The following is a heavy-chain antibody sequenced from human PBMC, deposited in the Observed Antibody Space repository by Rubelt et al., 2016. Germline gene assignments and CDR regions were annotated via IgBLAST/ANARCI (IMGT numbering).Heavy chain of an antibody. D-gene: IGHD6-19*01. CDR3: ASSGWYLKSTRGYYYYGMDV. CDR2: ISAYNGNT. Sequence: TFTSYGISWVRQAPGQGLEWMGWISAYNGNTNYAQKLQGRVTMTTDTSTSTAYMELRSLRSDDTAVYYCASSGWYLKSTRGYYYYGMDVWGQGTTVTVSS. V-gene: IGHV1-18*01. CDR1: TFTSYG. J-gene: IGHJ6*02.